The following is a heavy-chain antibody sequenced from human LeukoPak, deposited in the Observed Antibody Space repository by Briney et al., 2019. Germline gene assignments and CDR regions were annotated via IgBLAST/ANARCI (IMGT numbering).Heavy chain of an antibody. V-gene: IGHV3-21*01. D-gene: IGHD5-12*01. J-gene: IGHJ6*03. Sequence: GGSLRLSCVDSGFTFTNYNMNWVRQAPGKAMEWVSSITSSGTYTFYADSVKGRFTISRDNAKNSLFLQMDSLGPEDTAVYFCARDPYSGNYGAYYYYYMDVWGKGTTVTISS. CDR3: ARDPYSGNYGAYYYYYMDV. CDR1: GFTFTNYN. CDR2: ITSSGTYT.